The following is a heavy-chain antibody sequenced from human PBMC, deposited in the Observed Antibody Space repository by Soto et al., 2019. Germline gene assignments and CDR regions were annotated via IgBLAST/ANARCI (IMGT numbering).Heavy chain of an antibody. CDR3: AKAGCSGGTCYLYSFDY. Sequence: PGGSLRLSCAASGFTFSNYAMSWVRQAPGKGLEWVSTISGRGGNTYYADSVKGRFTISRDNSRNTLYLQMDSLRVEDSAVHSCAKAGCSGGTCYLYSFDYWGQGALVTAPQ. CDR1: GFTFSNYA. J-gene: IGHJ4*02. D-gene: IGHD2-15*01. V-gene: IGHV3-23*01. CDR2: ISGRGGNT.